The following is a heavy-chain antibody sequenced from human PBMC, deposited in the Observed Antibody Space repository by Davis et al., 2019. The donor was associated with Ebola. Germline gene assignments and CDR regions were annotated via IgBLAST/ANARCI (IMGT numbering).Heavy chain of an antibody. J-gene: IGHJ4*02. CDR2: IIPIFGTA. CDR3: ARDPGSSSGYYYYRYYFDY. D-gene: IGHD3-22*01. CDR1: GGTFSSYT. V-gene: IGHV1-69*13. Sequence: AASVKVSCKASGGTFSSYTISWVRQAPGQGLEWMGRIIPIFGTANYAQKFQGRVTITADESTSTAYMELSSLRSEDTAVYYCARDPGSSSGYYYYRYYFDYWGQGTLVTVSS.